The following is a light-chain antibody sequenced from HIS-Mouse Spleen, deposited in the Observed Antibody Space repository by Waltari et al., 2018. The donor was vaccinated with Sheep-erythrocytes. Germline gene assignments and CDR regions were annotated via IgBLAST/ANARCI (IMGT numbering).Light chain of an antibody. V-gene: IGLV2-11*01. CDR3: CSYAGSYNHV. CDR2: DVS. J-gene: IGLJ1*01. CDR1: SSDVGGYNY. Sequence: QSALTQPRPVSGSPGQSVTISCTGTSSDVGGYNYASWYQHHPGKAPKLMISDVSTRPSGVPDRFSGSKSGNTASLTISGLQAEDEADYYCCSYAGSYNHVFATGTKVTVL.